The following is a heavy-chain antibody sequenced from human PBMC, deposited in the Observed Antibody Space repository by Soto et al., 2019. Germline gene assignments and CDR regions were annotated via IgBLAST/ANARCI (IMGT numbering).Heavy chain of an antibody. Sequence: QVQLQESGPGLVKPSETLSLSCTVSSGSISGYYWSWIRQPPGKGLEWIGSIYSSGTTYYNPSLKSRGTMSVDTSKIQFSLNLSSVTAADTAVYYCARQASYDFWDGRFYYNYYMDVWGKGTPVTVSS. CDR3: ARQASYDFWDGRFYYNYYMDV. J-gene: IGHJ6*03. V-gene: IGHV4-59*08. CDR2: IYSSGTT. D-gene: IGHD3-3*01. CDR1: SGSISGYY.